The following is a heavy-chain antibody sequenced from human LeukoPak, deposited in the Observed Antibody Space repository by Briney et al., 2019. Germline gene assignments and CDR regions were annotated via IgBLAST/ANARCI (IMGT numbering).Heavy chain of an antibody. CDR2: INPNSGGT. J-gene: IGHJ6*03. V-gene: IGHV1-2*02. D-gene: IGHD6-13*01. CDR1: GYTFNGYY. Sequence: ASVKVSCKASGYTFNGYYMHWVRQAPGQGLEWMGWINPNSGGTNYAQKFQGRVTMTRDTSISTAYMELSRLRSDDTAVYYCARSSGIAAAGGYYYYMDVWGKGTTVTVSS. CDR3: ARSSGIAAAGGYYYYMDV.